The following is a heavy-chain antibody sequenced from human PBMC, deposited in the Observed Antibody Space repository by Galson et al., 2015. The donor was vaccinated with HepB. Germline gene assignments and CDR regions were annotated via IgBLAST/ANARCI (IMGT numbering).Heavy chain of an antibody. V-gene: IGHV1-58*01. CDR1: GFTFTSSA. Sequence: SVKVSCKASGFTFTSSAVQWVRQARGQRLEWIGWIVVGSGHTNYAQKFQERVTITRDMSASTADMELSSLRSEDTAAYYCAAASATVTRGYYFYGMDVWGQGTTVTVSS. CDR3: AAASATVTRGYYFYGMDV. J-gene: IGHJ6*02. CDR2: IVVGSGHT. D-gene: IGHD4-11*01.